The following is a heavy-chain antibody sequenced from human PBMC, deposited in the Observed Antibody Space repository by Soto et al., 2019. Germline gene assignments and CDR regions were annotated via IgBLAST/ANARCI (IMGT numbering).Heavy chain of an antibody. J-gene: IGHJ4*02. D-gene: IGHD3-22*01. CDR1: GFTFSNYG. V-gene: IGHV3-30*18. CDR3: AKNLYSYDSSGYPIHY. CDR2: ISYDGINK. Sequence: PGGSLRLSCAASGFTFSNYGIHWVRQAPGKGLEWVTFISYDGINKYYADSVKGRFTISRDNSKNTLYLQMNSLGAEDTAVYYCAKNLYSYDSSGYPIHYWGQGTLVTVSS.